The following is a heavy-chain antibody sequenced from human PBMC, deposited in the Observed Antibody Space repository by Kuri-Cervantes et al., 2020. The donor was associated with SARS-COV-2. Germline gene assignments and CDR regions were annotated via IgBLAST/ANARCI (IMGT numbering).Heavy chain of an antibody. CDR2: IYYSGST. V-gene: IGHV4-39*01. Sequence: ESLKISCTVSGGSISSYYWSWIRQPPGKGLEWIGSIYYSGSTYYNPSLKSRVTISVDTSKNQFSLKLSSVTAADTAVYYCARRSGSGFDIWGQGTMVTVSS. J-gene: IGHJ3*02. D-gene: IGHD3-10*01. CDR1: GGSISSYY. CDR3: ARRSGSGFDI.